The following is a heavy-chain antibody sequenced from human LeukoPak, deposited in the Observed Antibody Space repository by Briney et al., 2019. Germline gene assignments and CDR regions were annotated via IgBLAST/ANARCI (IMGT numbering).Heavy chain of an antibody. CDR2: IYHSGST. J-gene: IGHJ6*02. V-gene: IGHV4-30-2*01. Sequence: PSETLSLTCAVSGGSISSGGYSWSWIRQPPGKGLEWIGYIYHSGSTYYNPSLKSRVTISVDTSKNQFSLKLSSVTAADTAVYYCARGSPHYDFWSGPYYYYYYGMDVWGQGTTVTVSS. CDR1: GGSISSGGYS. CDR3: ARGSPHYDFWSGPYYYYYYGMDV. D-gene: IGHD3-3*01.